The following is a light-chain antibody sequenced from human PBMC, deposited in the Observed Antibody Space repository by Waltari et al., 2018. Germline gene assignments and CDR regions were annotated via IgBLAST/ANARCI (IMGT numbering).Light chain of an antibody. CDR2: HDS. V-gene: IGLV1-40*01. Sequence: QSVLTQPPSVSGAPGQRVTISCTGSSSNIGSPYNVHWYQQVPGRDPKLLIYHDSHRPSGVPDRFSGSKSGTSASLAITGLQAEDEAEYFCQSYDSGLNGLFFGGGTKVTVL. J-gene: IGLJ2*01. CDR3: QSYDSGLNGLF. CDR1: SSNIGSPYN.